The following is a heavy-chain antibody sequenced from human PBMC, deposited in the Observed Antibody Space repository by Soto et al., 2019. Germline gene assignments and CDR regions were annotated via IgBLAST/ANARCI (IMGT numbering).Heavy chain of an antibody. CDR3: ATGPRRLLD. CDR2: ISGSSSDT. Sequence: QVQLVESGGGLVKPGGSLRLSCAASGFTLSDSYMSWLRQAPGKGLESLSYISGSSSDTNYADSVKGRFTISRDNAKNSLYLQMNSLRAEDTAVYYCATGPRRLLDWGQGTLVIVSS. CDR1: GFTLSDSY. D-gene: IGHD2-21*01. J-gene: IGHJ4*02. V-gene: IGHV3-11*05.